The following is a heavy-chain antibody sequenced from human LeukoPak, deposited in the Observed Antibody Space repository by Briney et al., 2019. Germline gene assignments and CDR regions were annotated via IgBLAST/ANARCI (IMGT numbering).Heavy chain of an antibody. J-gene: IGHJ4*02. CDR2: ITSGYYI. CDR3: ARDQEHGFDY. Sequence: GGSLRLSCVASGFTFRTYSMNWVRQAPGKGLEWVSSITSGYYIYYADSVKGRFTISRDNAKNSLYLQMNSLRAEDSAVYYCARDQEHGFDYWGQGTLVTVSS. D-gene: IGHD1-26*01. CDR1: GFTFRTYS. V-gene: IGHV3-21*01.